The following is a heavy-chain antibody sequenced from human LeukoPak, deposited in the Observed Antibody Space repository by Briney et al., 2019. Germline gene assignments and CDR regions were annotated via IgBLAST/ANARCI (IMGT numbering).Heavy chain of an antibody. CDR2: IRSKAYGGTT. V-gene: IGHV3-49*04. D-gene: IGHD7-27*01. J-gene: IGHJ5*02. CDR3: TGFWATWETASWWFDP. CDR1: GFTFGDYA. Sequence: RSGGSLRLSCTASGFTFGDYAMSWVRQAPGKGLEWVGFIRSKAYGGTTEYAASVKGRFTISRDDSKSIAYLQMNSLKTEDTAVYYCTGFWATWETASWWFDPWGQGTLVTVSS.